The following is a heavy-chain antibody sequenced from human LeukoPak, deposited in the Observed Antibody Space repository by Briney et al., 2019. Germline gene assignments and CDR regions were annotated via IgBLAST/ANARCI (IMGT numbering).Heavy chain of an antibody. CDR2: IQYDGTNK. CDR3: AQSWAFDTAMVYYFDY. V-gene: IGHV3-30*02. J-gene: IGHJ4*02. D-gene: IGHD5-18*01. CDR1: GFTFSSYA. Sequence: GGSLRLSCAASGFTFSSYAMHWVRQAPGKGLEWVTFIQYDGTNKYYADSVKGRFTISRDNSKNTLYLQMNSLRAEDTAVYYCAQSWAFDTAMVYYFDYWGQGTLVTVSS.